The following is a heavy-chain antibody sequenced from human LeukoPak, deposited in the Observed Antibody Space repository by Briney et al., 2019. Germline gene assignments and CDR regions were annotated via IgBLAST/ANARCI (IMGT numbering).Heavy chain of an antibody. CDR3: ARSEYYDFWSGYYGLDY. CDR2: INHSGST. D-gene: IGHD3-3*01. J-gene: IGHJ4*02. Sequence: SETLSLTCAVYGGSFSGYYWSWIRQPPGKGLEWIGEINHSGSTDYNPSLKSRVTISVDTSKNQFSLKPSSVTAADTAVYYCARSEYYDFWSGYYGLDYWGQGTLVTVSS. V-gene: IGHV4-34*01. CDR1: GGSFSGYY.